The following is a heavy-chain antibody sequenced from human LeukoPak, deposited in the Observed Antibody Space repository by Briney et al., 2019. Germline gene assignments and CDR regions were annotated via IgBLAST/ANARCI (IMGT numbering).Heavy chain of an antibody. CDR2: IYYSGST. CDR1: GRSISGYY. CDR3: ARGVGATWYFDY. D-gene: IGHD1-26*01. V-gene: IGHV4-59*01. Sequence: PSETLSLTCTVSGRSISGYYWSWIRQPPGKKLEWIAYIYYSGSTNYNPSLKSRVTISVDTSKNQFSLKLSSVIAANTAEYYCARGVGATWYFDYWGQGTLVTVSS. J-gene: IGHJ4*02.